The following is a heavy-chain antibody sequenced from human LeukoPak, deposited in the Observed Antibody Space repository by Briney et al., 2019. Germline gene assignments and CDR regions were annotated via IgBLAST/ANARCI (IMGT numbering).Heavy chain of an antibody. J-gene: IGHJ2*01. CDR1: NYSISSLNY. V-gene: IGHV4-38-2*02. Sequence: PSETLSLTCTVSNYSISSLNYWGWIRPPPGKGLEWIGSISHSGTTYYTPSLKSRVTISEDISKNQFSLKLSSVTAADTAVYYCARTPMIGYWYFDFWGRGTLVTVSS. CDR2: ISHSGTT. D-gene: IGHD3-22*01. CDR3: ARTPMIGYWYFDF.